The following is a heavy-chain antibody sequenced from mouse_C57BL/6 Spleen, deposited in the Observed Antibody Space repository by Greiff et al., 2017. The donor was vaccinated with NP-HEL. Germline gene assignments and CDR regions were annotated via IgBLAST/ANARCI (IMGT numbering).Heavy chain of an antibody. V-gene: IGHV1-18*01. D-gene: IGHD1-1*01. CDR2: INPNNGGT. CDR3: ARNGSSLSYWYFDV. Sequence: EVQGVESGPELVKPGASVKIPCKASGYTFTDYNMDWVKQSHGKSLEWIGDINPNNGGTIYNQKFKGKATLTGDKSSSTAYMELRSLTSEDTAVYYCARNGSSLSYWYFDVWGTGTTVTVSS. J-gene: IGHJ1*03. CDR1: GYTFTDYN.